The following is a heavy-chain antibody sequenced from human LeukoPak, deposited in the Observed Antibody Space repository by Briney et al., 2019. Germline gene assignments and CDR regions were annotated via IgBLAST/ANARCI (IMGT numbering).Heavy chain of an antibody. D-gene: IGHD6-19*01. Sequence: SETLSLTCTVSGGSISSYYWSWIRQPPAKGREWIGYIYYSGSTNYNPSLKSRVTISVDTSKNQFSLKLSSVTAADTAVYYCAAALYSSGWFDYWGQGTLVTVSS. J-gene: IGHJ4*02. CDR3: AAALYSSGWFDY. CDR2: IYYSGST. CDR1: GGSISSYY. V-gene: IGHV4-59*01.